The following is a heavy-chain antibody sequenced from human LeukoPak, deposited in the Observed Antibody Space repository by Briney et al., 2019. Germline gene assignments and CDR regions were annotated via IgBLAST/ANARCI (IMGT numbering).Heavy chain of an antibody. V-gene: IGHV1-18*01. CDR2: ISAYNGNT. D-gene: IGHD6-13*01. CDR3: ARVRDSSSWTDAFDI. Sequence: ASVKVSCKASGYTFTSYGISWVRQAPGQGLEWMGWISAYNGNTNYAQKLQDRVTMTTDTSTSTAYMELRSLRSDDTAVYYCARVRDSSSWTDAFDIWGQGTMVTVSS. J-gene: IGHJ3*02. CDR1: GYTFTSYG.